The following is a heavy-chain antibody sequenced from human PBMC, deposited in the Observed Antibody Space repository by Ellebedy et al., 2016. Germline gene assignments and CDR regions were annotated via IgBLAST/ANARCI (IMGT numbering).Heavy chain of an antibody. D-gene: IGHD2-2*01. J-gene: IGHJ1*01. CDR2: INHSGST. Sequence: SETLSLXXAVYGGSFSGYYWSWIRQPPGKGLEWIGEINHSGSTNYNPSLKSRVTISVDTSKNQFSLKLSSVTAADTAVYYCILGVPAAPPQGTEYFQHWGQGTLVTVSS. CDR3: ILGVPAAPPQGTEYFQH. CDR1: GGSFSGYY. V-gene: IGHV4-34*01.